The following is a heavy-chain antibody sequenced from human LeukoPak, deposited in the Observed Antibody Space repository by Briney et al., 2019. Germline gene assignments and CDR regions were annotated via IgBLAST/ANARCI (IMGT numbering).Heavy chain of an antibody. CDR2: ISGSGGST. Sequence: GGSLRLSCAASGFTFSSYAMSWVRQAPGKGLEWVSAISGSGGSTYYADSVKVRFTISRDNYKNPLYLQMNSRRAEDTAVYYCAKALEVAAIFDYGGQGTLVTVSS. D-gene: IGHD3-3*01. CDR1: GFTFSSYA. V-gene: IGHV3-23*01. CDR3: AKALEVAAIFDY. J-gene: IGHJ4*01.